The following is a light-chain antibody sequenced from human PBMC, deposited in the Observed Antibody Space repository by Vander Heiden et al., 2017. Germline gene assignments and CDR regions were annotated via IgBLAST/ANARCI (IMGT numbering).Light chain of an antibody. Sequence: QSALTQPASVSGPPGQSIPLSCTGTSSDIGGYKLVSWLQQHPGTAPKLMIYEVTNRPSGVSNRFSGSKSGNTASLTISGLQAEDEADYFCISYTNSGTRWVFGGGTKLTVL. CDR2: EVT. CDR3: ISYTNSGTRWV. J-gene: IGLJ3*02. CDR1: SSDIGGYKL. V-gene: IGLV2-14*01.